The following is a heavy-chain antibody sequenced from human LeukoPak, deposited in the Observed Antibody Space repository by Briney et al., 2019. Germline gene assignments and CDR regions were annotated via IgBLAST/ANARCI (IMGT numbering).Heavy chain of an antibody. CDR3: ARALRNYGMDV. Sequence: PGGALRLSRAASGFTFKDHYMDWGPQAPGKGLEWGGRTKNKANSYTTEYAASVKGRFTTSRDDSKNSLYLQMNSLKTEDTAVYYCARALRNYGMDVWGQGTTVTVSS. J-gene: IGHJ6*02. CDR1: GFTFKDHY. V-gene: IGHV3-72*01. CDR2: TKNKANSYTT.